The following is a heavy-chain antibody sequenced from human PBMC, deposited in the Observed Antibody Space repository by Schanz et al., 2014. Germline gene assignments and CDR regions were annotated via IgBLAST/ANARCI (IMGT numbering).Heavy chain of an antibody. V-gene: IGHV1-2*06. J-gene: IGHJ3*02. Sequence: QVQLVQSGAEVKKPGASVKVSCKASGYTFFGYHMHWVRQAPGQGLEWMGRINPNSGGTNYAQKFQGRVTVTRDTSTTTVYMDLSSLISEDTAVYYCAFDRDDAYDIWGQGTTVTVSS. CDR3: AFDRDDAYDI. D-gene: IGHD3-9*01. CDR2: INPNSGGT. CDR1: GYTFFGYH.